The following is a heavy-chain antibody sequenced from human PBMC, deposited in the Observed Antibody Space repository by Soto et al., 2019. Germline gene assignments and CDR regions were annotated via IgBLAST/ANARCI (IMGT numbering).Heavy chain of an antibody. D-gene: IGHD3-9*01. V-gene: IGHV3-49*03. CDR1: GSTFGDYA. Sequence: SLRLSCTASGSTFGDYAMSWFRQAPGKGLEWVGFIRSKAYGGTTEYAASVKGRFTISRDDSKSIAYLQMNSLKTEDTAVYYCTNYDILTGYRYGMDVWGQGTTVTVSS. J-gene: IGHJ6*02. CDR2: IRSKAYGGTT. CDR3: TNYDILTGYRYGMDV.